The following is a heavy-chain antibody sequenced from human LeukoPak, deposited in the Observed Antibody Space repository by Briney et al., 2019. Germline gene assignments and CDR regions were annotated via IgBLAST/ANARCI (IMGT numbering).Heavy chain of an antibody. J-gene: IGHJ6*04. V-gene: IGHV5-10-1*01. CDR3: ARLGTEGGMDV. D-gene: IGHD7-27*01. CDR1: GCSFSSNW. Sequence: GGALRISCKGSGCSFSSNWITWGRRMPGKGGEGRGRMDRSDCYTNYSPSFQGHVTMSADKSISTAYLQWSSLKASDTAIYYCARLGTEGGMDVWGKGTTVTVPS. CDR2: MDRSDCYT.